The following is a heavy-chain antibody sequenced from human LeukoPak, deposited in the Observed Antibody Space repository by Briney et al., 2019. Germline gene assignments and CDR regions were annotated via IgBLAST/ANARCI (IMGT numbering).Heavy chain of an antibody. CDR2: INPNSGGT. D-gene: IGHD3-16*01. V-gene: IGHV1-2*02. Sequence: GASVKVSCKASGYTFTGYYMHWVRQAPGQGLERMGWINPNSGGTNYAQKFQGRVTMTRDTSISTAYMELSRLRSDDTAVYYCAIVSPGGTWRFDYWGQGTLVSVSS. CDR1: GYTFTGYY. J-gene: IGHJ4*02. CDR3: AIVSPGGTWRFDY.